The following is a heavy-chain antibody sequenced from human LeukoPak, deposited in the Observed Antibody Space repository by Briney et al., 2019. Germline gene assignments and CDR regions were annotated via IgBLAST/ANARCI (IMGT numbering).Heavy chain of an antibody. CDR1: GGSISSYY. CDR3: ARRRTQGSGYYP. Sequence: PSETLSLTCTVSGGSISSYYWSWIRHPLGKGLEWIGYISYSGTTNYNPSPTSRLTISVDTSKNQFSLKLSSVTAAETAMYYCARRRTQGSGYYPWGQGTLVTVSS. D-gene: IGHD3-22*01. CDR2: ISYSGTT. J-gene: IGHJ4*02. V-gene: IGHV4-59*08.